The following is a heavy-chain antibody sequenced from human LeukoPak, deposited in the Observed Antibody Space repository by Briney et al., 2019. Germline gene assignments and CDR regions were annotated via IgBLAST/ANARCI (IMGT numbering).Heavy chain of an antibody. CDR2: ISSSSSYI. Sequence: PGGSLRLSCAASGFTFSSYSMNWVRQAPGKGLEWVSSISSSSSYIYYADSVKGRFTISRDNAKNSLYLQMNSLRADDTAVYYCGKGQGYYYSYMDVWGKGTTVTVSS. J-gene: IGHJ6*03. V-gene: IGHV3-21*01. CDR3: GKGQGYYYSYMDV. CDR1: GFTFSSYS.